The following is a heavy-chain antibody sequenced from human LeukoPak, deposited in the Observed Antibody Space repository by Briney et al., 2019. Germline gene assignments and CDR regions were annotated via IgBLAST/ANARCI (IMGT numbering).Heavy chain of an antibody. V-gene: IGHV4-38-2*02. D-gene: IGHD5-12*01. Sequence: ASETLSLTCTVSGYSISSGYYWGWIRQPPGKRLEWVGSISSSGNTYYNPTLKSRVTISVDTSKNLFSLNLTSVTAADAAVYYCARDLGYSGFDWAPWGQGTLVTVSS. J-gene: IGHJ5*02. CDR3: ARDLGYSGFDWAP. CDR1: GYSISSGYY. CDR2: ISSSGNT.